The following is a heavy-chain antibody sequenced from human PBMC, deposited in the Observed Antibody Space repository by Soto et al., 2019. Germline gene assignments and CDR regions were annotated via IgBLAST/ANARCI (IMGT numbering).Heavy chain of an antibody. CDR3: ARDAGYSYGPIDL. J-gene: IGHJ5*02. V-gene: IGHV4-30-4*01. CDR1: GGSISGSDYC. D-gene: IGHD5-18*01. Sequence: PSETLSLTCTVSGGSISGSDYCWSWVRQPPGKGLEWIWFIYDSGSAYYNPSLKSRVTISIDTSKNQFSLKLSSMTAADTAVYYCARDAGYSYGPIDLWGQGALVT. CDR2: IYDSGSA.